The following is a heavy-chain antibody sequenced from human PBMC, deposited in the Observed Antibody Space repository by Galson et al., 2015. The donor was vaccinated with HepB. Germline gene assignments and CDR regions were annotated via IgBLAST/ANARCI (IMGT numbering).Heavy chain of an antibody. J-gene: IGHJ3*02. CDR2: ISYSGTS. V-gene: IGHV4-59*08. CDR1: GGSISRFH. CDR3: ARRGGWFDAFDI. Sequence: ETLSLTCIVSGGSISRFHWSWIRQPPGKGLEWIGYISYSGTSNYNPSLKSRLTISIDTSKNQFSLKLSSVTAAVTAVYYCARRGGWFDAFDIWGQGTMVTASS. D-gene: IGHD2-15*01.